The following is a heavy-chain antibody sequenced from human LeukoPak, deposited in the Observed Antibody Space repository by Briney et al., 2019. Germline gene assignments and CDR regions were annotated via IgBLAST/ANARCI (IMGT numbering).Heavy chain of an antibody. V-gene: IGHV3-15*01. CDR3: ATADGSRGYYYGMDV. CDR2: IKSKTDGGTT. D-gene: IGHD2-2*01. J-gene: IGHJ6*02. Sequence: GGSLRLSCAASGFTFSNAWMSWVRQAPGKGLEWVGRIKSKTDGGTTDYAAPVKGRFTISRDDSKNTLYLQMNSLKTEDTAVYYCATADGSRGYYYGMDVWGQGTTVTVSS. CDR1: GFTFSNAW.